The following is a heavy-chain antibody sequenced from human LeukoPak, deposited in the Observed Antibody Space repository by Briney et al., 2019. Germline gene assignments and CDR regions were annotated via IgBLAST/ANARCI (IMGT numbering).Heavy chain of an antibody. J-gene: IGHJ4*02. CDR1: GGSISSSSHY. CDR2: IYYSRST. D-gene: IGHD2-15*01. Sequence: SETLSLTCTVSGGSISSSSHYWGWIRQPPGKGLEWIGSIYYSRSTYYNPSLKSRVTISVDTSKNQFSLKLSSVTAADTAVYYCARLLRGNSGGYYWGQGTLVTVSS. CDR3: ARLLRGNSGGYY. V-gene: IGHV4-39*01.